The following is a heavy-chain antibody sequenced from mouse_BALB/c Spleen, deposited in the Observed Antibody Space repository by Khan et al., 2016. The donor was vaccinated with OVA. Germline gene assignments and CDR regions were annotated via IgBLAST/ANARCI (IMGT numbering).Heavy chain of an antibody. Sequence: VQLKQSGAELVRSGASVKLSCTASGFNIKDYYMHWVKQRPEQGLEWIGWIDPENGDTEYAPKFQGKATMTADTSSNTAYLQLSILTSEDTAVYYCNAGYFDYWGQGTTLTVSS. V-gene: IGHV14-4*02. J-gene: IGHJ2*01. CDR3: NAGYFDY. CDR1: GFNIKDYY. CDR2: IDPENGDT.